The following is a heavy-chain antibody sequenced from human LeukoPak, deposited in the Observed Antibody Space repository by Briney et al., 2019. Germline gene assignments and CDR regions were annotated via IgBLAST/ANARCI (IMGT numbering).Heavy chain of an antibody. CDR1: GFTFSSYE. V-gene: IGHV3-48*03. J-gene: IGHJ5*02. CDR3: ARLGVGATKATNWFDP. CDR2: ISSSGSTI. D-gene: IGHD1-26*01. Sequence: GGSLRLSCAASGFTFSSYEMNWVRQAPGKGLEWVSYISSSGSTIYYADSVKGRFTISRDNAKNSLYLQMNSLRAEDTAVYYCARLGVGATKATNWFDPWGQATLVTVSS.